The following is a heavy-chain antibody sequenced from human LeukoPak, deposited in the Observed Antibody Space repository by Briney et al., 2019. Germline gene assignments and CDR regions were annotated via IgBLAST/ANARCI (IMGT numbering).Heavy chain of an antibody. CDR1: GFTFSSSA. J-gene: IGHJ4*02. V-gene: IGHV3-30*09. CDR2: ISSDESHK. Sequence: HAGGSLRLSCAASGFTFSSSAMHWVRQAPGKGLEWVAVISSDESHKYYADSVKDRFAISRDNSTNTLFLQMKSLTAEDTAIYYCARQGGPAGFEYWGQGTLVAVSS. D-gene: IGHD2-2*01. CDR3: ARQGGPAGFEY.